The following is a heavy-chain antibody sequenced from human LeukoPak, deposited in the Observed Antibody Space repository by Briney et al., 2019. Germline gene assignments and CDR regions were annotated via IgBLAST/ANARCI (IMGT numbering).Heavy chain of an antibody. J-gene: IGHJ6*03. Sequence: ASVKVSCKVSGYTLTELPMHWVRQAPGKGLEWMGSFDPEDGETIYAQKFQGRVTMTEDTSTDTAYMELSSLRSEDTAVYYCATATHYYYMDVWGKGTTVTVSS. CDR2: FDPEDGET. V-gene: IGHV1-24*01. CDR1: GYTLTELP. CDR3: ATATHYYYMDV.